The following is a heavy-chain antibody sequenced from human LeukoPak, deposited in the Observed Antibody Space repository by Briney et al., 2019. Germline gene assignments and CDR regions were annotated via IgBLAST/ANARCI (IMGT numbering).Heavy chain of an antibody. Sequence: SETLSLTCAVYGGSFSGYYWSWIRQPPGKGLEWIGEINHSGSTNYNPSLKSRVTISVDTSKNQFSLKLSSVTAADTAVYYCARNPYGSGSFFDYWGKGTLVTVSS. D-gene: IGHD3-10*01. CDR3: ARNPYGSGSFFDY. V-gene: IGHV4-34*01. CDR1: GGSFSGYY. J-gene: IGHJ4*02. CDR2: INHSGST.